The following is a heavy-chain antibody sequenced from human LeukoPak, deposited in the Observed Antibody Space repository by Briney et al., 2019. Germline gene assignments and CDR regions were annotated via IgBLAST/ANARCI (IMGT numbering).Heavy chain of an antibody. V-gene: IGHV3-30*03. Sequence: PGRSLRLSCAASGFTFSRYGMHWVRQAPGKGLEWVAVISYDGSNKYYADSVKGRFTISRDNSKNTLYLQMNSLRAEDTAVYYCARDFSVPYWGQGTLVTVSS. D-gene: IGHD2/OR15-2a*01. CDR2: ISYDGSNK. J-gene: IGHJ4*02. CDR3: ARDFSVPY. CDR1: GFTFSRYG.